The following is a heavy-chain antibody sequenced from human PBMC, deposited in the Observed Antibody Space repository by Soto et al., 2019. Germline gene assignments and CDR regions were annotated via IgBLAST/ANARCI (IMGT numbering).Heavy chain of an antibody. CDR3: AKSEPYGSGSYYFDY. D-gene: IGHD1-26*01. CDR2: ISGGGGAT. J-gene: IGHJ4*02. V-gene: IGHV3-23*01. CDR1: GFTFSRNA. Sequence: EVQLLESGGGLVQPGGSLRLSCAASGFTFSRNAMSWVRQAPGKGLELVSGISGGGGATYYSDSVKGRFTISRDHSKNTLYLQMNSLRAEDTAIYYCAKSEPYGSGSYYFDYWGQGTLVTVSS.